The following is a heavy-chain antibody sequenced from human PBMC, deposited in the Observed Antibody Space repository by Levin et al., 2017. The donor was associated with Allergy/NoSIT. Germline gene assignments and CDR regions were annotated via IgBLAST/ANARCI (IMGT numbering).Heavy chain of an antibody. CDR1: GYTFTSYY. D-gene: IGHD6-13*01. V-gene: IGHV1-46*01. CDR2: IKPDDGGT. J-gene: IGHJ6*03. CDR3: AREAGSTSIGYSYMDV. Sequence: ASVKVSCKASGYTFTSYYVYWVRQAPGQGLEWLGTIKPDDGGTTYGQKFQGRVTMTRDTSASTVYMELSSLRYDDTAVYYCAREAGSTSIGYSYMDVWGKGTTVTVSS.